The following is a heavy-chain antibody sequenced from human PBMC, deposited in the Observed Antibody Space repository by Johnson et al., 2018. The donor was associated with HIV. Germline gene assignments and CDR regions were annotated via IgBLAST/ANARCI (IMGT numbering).Heavy chain of an antibody. Sequence: QVQLVESGGGVVQPGRSLRLSCAASGFTFNSYPMHWVRQAPGKELEWVAVISYDGNNKYYADSLKGRFTISRDNSKNTLYLEMNSLRAEDTAVYYCTRLPSGYSRDAFDIWGQGTTVTVSS. CDR3: TRLPSGYSRDAFDI. D-gene: IGHD5-18*01. CDR1: GFTFNSYP. V-gene: IGHV3-30*04. J-gene: IGHJ3*02. CDR2: ISYDGNNK.